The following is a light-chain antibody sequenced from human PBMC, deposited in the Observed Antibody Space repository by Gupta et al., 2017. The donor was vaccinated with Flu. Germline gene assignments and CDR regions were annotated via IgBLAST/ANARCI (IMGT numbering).Light chain of an antibody. J-gene: IGKJ3*01. Sequence: GESATLSCRASQSVGTSLAWYQQKPGQAPRLLIYDASNRATGIPARFSGSGSGTDFTLTISNLEPEDFAVYYCQQRRDWPVSFGPGTKVDIK. CDR1: QSVGTS. CDR2: DAS. V-gene: IGKV3-11*01. CDR3: QQRRDWPVS.